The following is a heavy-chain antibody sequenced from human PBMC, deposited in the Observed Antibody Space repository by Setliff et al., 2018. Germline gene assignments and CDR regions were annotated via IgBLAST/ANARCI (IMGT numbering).Heavy chain of an antibody. J-gene: IGHJ4*02. Sequence: GESLKISCAASGFTFSNAWMSWVRQAPGKGLEWVGRIKSKTDGGTTDYAAPVKGRFTISRDDSKNTLYLQMNSLKTEDTAVYYCTTAGNYYDSSGNFDQWGREPWSPSPQ. CDR2: IKSKTDGGTT. CDR1: GFTFSNAW. D-gene: IGHD3-22*01. CDR3: TTAGNYYDSSGNFDQ. V-gene: IGHV3-15*01.